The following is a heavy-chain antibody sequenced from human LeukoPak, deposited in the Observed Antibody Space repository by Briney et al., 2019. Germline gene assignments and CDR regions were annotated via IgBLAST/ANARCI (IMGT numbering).Heavy chain of an antibody. Sequence: SETLSLTCTVSGGSISNSRYYWGWIRQPPGKGLEWVGSIYHSGSTYYNASLKGRVTISVDTSKNQFSLKLSSVTAADTAVYYCARDTYDILTGYYKWAFDIWGQGTMVTVSS. V-gene: IGHV4-39*02. CDR1: GGSISNSRYY. CDR3: ARDTYDILTGYYKWAFDI. D-gene: IGHD3-9*01. J-gene: IGHJ3*02. CDR2: IYHSGST.